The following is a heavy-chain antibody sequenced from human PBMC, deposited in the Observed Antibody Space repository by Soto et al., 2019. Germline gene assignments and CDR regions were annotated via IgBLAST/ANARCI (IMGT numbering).Heavy chain of an antibody. J-gene: IGHJ4*02. Sequence: SETLSLTCTVSSGSISSTIYSWGWIRQPPGKGLEWIGSIYYSGSTYYNPSLKSRVTISVDTSKNQFSLKLSSVTAADTAVYYCARHTPAISISDHWGQGTLVTAPQ. CDR1: SGSISSTIYS. CDR2: IYYSGST. D-gene: IGHD2-15*01. V-gene: IGHV4-39*01. CDR3: ARHTPAISISDH.